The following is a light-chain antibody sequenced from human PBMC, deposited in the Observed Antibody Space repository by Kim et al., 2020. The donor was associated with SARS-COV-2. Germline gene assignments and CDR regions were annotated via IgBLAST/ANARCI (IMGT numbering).Light chain of an antibody. V-gene: IGKV4-1*01. Sequence: DIVMTQSPDSLAVSLGERATINCKSSQSVVYSSNNKNCLAWYQQKPGQPPKLLVYWTSTRESGVPDRFNGGGSGTGFTLTISSLQAEDVAVYYCQQYYTTPYTFGQGTKLEI. CDR1: QSVVYSSNNKNC. CDR3: QQYYTTPYT. CDR2: WTS. J-gene: IGKJ2*01.